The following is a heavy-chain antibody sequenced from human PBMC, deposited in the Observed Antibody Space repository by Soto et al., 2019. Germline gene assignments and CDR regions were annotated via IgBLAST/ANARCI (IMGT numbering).Heavy chain of an antibody. Sequence: EVQLLESGGGLVQPGGSLRLSCAASGFTFSSYAMTWVRQAPGKGLEWVSVISGSGGSTYYADSVKGRFTISRDNSKNTLYLQMNSLRAEDTAVYYCAKSSVREVISYFDYWGQGTLVTVSS. J-gene: IGHJ4*02. CDR1: GFTFSSYA. D-gene: IGHD3-10*01. CDR3: AKSSVREVISYFDY. V-gene: IGHV3-23*01. CDR2: ISGSGGST.